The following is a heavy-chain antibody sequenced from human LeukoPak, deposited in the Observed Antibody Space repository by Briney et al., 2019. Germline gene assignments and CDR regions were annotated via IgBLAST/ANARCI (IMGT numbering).Heavy chain of an antibody. J-gene: IGHJ3*02. V-gene: IGHV3-21*01. Sequence: GGSLRLSCAASGFTFSSYSMNWVRQAPGKGLEWVSSISSSSSYIYYADSVKGRFTISRDNAKNSLYLQMNSLRAEDTAVYYCARHLMVRGIIVHAFDIWGQGTMGTVSS. CDR3: ARHLMVRGIIVHAFDI. CDR2: ISSSSSYI. CDR1: GFTFSSYS. D-gene: IGHD3-10*01.